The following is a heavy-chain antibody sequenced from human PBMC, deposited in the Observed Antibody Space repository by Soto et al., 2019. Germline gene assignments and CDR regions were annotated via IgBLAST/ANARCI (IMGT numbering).Heavy chain of an antibody. CDR1: GGTFNNYV. Sequence: QVQLVQSGAEVKKPGCSVKVSCRASGGTFNNYVTNWVRQAPGQGLEWMAGIIPIFGTPNYAQKLQGRVTITADKSTSTAYMELNSLRSEDTAVYYCAGRCDGTNCLAHFDYWGQGTLVTVSS. V-gene: IGHV1-69*06. CDR3: AGRCDGTNCLAHFDY. CDR2: IIPIFGTP. J-gene: IGHJ4*02. D-gene: IGHD2-2*01.